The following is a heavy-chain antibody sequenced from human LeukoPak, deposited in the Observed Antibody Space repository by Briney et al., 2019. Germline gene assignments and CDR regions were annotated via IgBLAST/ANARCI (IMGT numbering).Heavy chain of an antibody. J-gene: IGHJ1*01. D-gene: IGHD3-16*01. CDR2: ISPSGGIT. V-gene: IGHV3-23*01. Sequence: PGESLRLSCAVSGFTFSSYSMNWVRQAPGKGLEWVSGISPSGGITYYTDSVKGRFTISRDNSKNTVSLQMNSLRGEDTAIYYCAKDDAWGRYKDWGQGTLVTVSS. CDR1: GFTFSSYS. CDR3: AKDDAWGRYKD.